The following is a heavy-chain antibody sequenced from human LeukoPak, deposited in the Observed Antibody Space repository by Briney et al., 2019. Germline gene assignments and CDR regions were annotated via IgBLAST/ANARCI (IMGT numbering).Heavy chain of an antibody. J-gene: IGHJ4*02. CDR2: INHSRST. D-gene: IGHD5-12*01. CDR1: GGSFSGYY. Sequence: SETLSLTCAVYGGSFSGYYWSWIRQPPGKGLEWIGEINHSRSTNYNPSLKSRVTISVDTSKNQFSLKLSSVTAADTAVYYCARGGYSGYGKPFDYWGQGTLVTVSS. CDR3: ARGGYSGYGKPFDY. V-gene: IGHV4-34*01.